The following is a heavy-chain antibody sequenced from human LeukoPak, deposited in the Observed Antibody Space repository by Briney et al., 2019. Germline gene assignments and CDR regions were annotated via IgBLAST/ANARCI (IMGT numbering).Heavy chain of an antibody. D-gene: IGHD6-13*01. CDR2: ISGSGGST. V-gene: IGHV3-23*01. CDR1: GFTFSSYA. Sequence: PGGSLRLSCAASGFTFSSYAMTWVRQAPGKGLEWVSAISGSGGSTYYADSVKGRFTISRDNSKNTLYLQMNSLRAEDTAIYYCAKPPAADPDAFDIWGQGIMVTVSS. CDR3: AKPPAADPDAFDI. J-gene: IGHJ3*02.